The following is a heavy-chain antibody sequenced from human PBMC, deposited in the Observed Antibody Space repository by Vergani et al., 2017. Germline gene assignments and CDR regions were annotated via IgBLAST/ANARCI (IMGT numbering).Heavy chain of an antibody. D-gene: IGHD3-10*01. V-gene: IGHV1-18*01. CDR3: ATDRVGYGSEIYYPRSYYYGMDV. CDR1: GYTFTSYG. Sequence: QVQLVQSGAEVKKPGASVKVSCKASGYTFTSYGISWVRQAPGQGLEWMGWISAYNGNTNYAKKLQGRVTMTTDTSTSTDYMELRSLRSDDTAVYYCATDRVGYGSEIYYPRSYYYGMDVWGQGTTVTVAS. J-gene: IGHJ6*02. CDR2: ISAYNGNT.